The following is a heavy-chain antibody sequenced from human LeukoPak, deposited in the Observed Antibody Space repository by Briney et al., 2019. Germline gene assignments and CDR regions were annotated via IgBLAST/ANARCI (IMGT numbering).Heavy chain of an antibody. CDR2: IYYSGST. Sequence: SETLSLTCTVSGGSISSGDYYWSWIRQPPGKGLEWIGYIYYSGSTYYNPSLKSRVTISVDTSKNQFSLKLSSVTAADTAVYYCARVFRYYYDSSGYPADYWGQGTLVTVSS. CDR3: ARVFRYYYDSSGYPADY. D-gene: IGHD3-22*01. CDR1: GGSISSGDYY. V-gene: IGHV4-30-4*01. J-gene: IGHJ4*02.